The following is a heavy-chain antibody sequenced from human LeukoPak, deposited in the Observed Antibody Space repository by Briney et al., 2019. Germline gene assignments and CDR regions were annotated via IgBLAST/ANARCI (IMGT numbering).Heavy chain of an antibody. CDR3: ARRLGKGSFDY. V-gene: IGHV4-34*01. J-gene: IGHJ4*02. CDR2: INHSGST. CDR1: GGSFSGYY. D-gene: IGHD6-25*01. Sequence: SETLSLTCAVYGGSFSGYYWSWIRQPPGKGLEWIGEINHSGSTNYNPSLKSRVTISVDTSKNQFSLKLSSVTAADTAVYYCARRLGKGSFDYWGQGTLVTVSS.